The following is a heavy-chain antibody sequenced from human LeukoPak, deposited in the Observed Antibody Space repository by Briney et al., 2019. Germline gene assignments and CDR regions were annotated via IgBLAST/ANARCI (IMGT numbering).Heavy chain of an antibody. J-gene: IGHJ4*02. Sequence: PSETLSLICAVYGGSFSGYYWSWIRQPPGKGLEWIGEINHSGSTNYNPSLKSRVTISVDTSKNQFSLKLSSVTAADTAVYYCASSEIYWGQGTLVTVSS. CDR3: ASSEIY. CDR2: INHSGST. CDR1: GGSFSGYY. V-gene: IGHV4-34*01.